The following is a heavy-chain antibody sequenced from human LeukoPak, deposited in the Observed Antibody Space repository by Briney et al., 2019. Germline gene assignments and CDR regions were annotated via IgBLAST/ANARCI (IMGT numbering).Heavy chain of an antibody. CDR3: ARGEF. CDR2: IHYSGST. Sequence: SETLSLTCAVYGGSFSGYYWSWIRQPPGKGLEWIGSIHYSGSTYYNPSLKSRVTISVDTSKNQFSLKVNSVTAADTAVYYCARGEFWGQGTLVTVSS. J-gene: IGHJ4*02. CDR1: GGSFSGYY. D-gene: IGHD3-10*01. V-gene: IGHV4-34*01.